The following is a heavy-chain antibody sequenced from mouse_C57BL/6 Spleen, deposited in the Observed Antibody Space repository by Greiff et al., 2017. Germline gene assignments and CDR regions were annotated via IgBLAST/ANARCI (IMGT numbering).Heavy chain of an antibody. J-gene: IGHJ2*01. CDR3: ARRGTTVVARYYFDY. V-gene: IGHV1-18*01. D-gene: IGHD1-1*01. CDR2: INPNNGGT. Sequence: VQLQQYGPELVKPGASVKIPCKASGYTFTDYNMDWVKQSHGKSLEWIGDINPNNGGTIYNQKFKGKATLTVDKSSSTAYMELRSLTSADTAVYYCARRGTTVVARYYFDYWGQGTTLTVSS. CDR1: GYTFTDYN.